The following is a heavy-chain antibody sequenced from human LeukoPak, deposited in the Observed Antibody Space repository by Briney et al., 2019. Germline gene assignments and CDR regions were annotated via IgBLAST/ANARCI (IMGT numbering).Heavy chain of an antibody. CDR2: IRYDGSNK. CDR1: GFTFSSYG. CDR3: AKDPGYDFWSGYSYYYMDV. J-gene: IGHJ6*03. V-gene: IGHV3-30*02. Sequence: GGSLRLSCAASGFTFSSYGMHWVRQAPGKGVGWVAFIRYDGSNKYYADSVKGRFTISRDNSKNTLYLQMNSLRAEDTAVYYCAKDPGYDFWSGYSYYYMDVWGKETTVTVSS. D-gene: IGHD3-3*01.